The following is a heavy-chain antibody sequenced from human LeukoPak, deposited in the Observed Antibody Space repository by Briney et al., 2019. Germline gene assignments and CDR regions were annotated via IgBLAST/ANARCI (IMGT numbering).Heavy chain of an antibody. CDR3: ARDGSSWNYNWFDP. V-gene: IGHV3-74*01. Sequence: GGSLRLSCAASGFTFSSYWMHWVRQAPGKGLVWVSHINSDGSSTSYADSVKGRFTISRDNAKNTLYLQMNSLRAEDTAVYYCARDGSSWNYNWFDPWGQGTLVTVSS. D-gene: IGHD6-13*01. J-gene: IGHJ5*02. CDR1: GFTFSSYW. CDR2: INSDGSST.